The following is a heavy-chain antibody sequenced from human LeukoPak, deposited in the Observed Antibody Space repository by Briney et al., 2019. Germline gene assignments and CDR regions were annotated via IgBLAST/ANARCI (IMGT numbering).Heavy chain of an antibody. CDR1: GGSISSSSYY. D-gene: IGHD4-17*01. CDR2: IYYSGST. V-gene: IGHV4-39*01. CDR3: ARHYGDYFFDY. Sequence: PSETLSLTCTVSGGSISSSSYYWGWIRQPPGKGLEWIVSIYYSGSTYYNPSLNSRVPISVATSKNQLSLKLSSVTAADTAVYYCARHYGDYFFDYWGQGTLVTVSS. J-gene: IGHJ4*02.